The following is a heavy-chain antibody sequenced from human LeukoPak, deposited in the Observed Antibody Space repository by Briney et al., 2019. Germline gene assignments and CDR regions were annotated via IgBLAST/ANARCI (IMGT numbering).Heavy chain of an antibody. Sequence: GASVKVSCKASGGTFSSYAISCVRQAPGQGLEWRGGIIPIFGTANYAQKFQGRVTITADESTSTAYMELSSLRSEDTAVYYCAREGSSSSYDYWGQGTLVTVFS. V-gene: IGHV1-69*13. J-gene: IGHJ4*02. CDR2: IIPIFGTA. CDR1: GGTFSSYA. D-gene: IGHD6-6*01. CDR3: AREGSSSSYDY.